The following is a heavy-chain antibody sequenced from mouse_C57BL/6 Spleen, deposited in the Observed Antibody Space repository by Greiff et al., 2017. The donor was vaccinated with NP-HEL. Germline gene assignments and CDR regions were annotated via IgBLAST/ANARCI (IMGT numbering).Heavy chain of an antibody. J-gene: IGHJ3*01. Sequence: EVQRVESGGGLVKPGGSLKLSCAASGFTFSDYGMHWVRQAPEKGLEWVAYISSGSSTIYYADTVKGRFTISRDNAKNTLFLQMTRLRSEDTAMYYCARNYGASWFAYWGQGTLVTVSA. D-gene: IGHD1-1*01. CDR2: ISSGSSTI. CDR3: ARNYGASWFAY. CDR1: GFTFSDYG. V-gene: IGHV5-17*01.